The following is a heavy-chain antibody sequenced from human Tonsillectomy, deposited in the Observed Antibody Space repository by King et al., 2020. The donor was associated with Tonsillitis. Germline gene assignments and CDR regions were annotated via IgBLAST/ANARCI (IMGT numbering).Heavy chain of an antibody. CDR2: SSGSGGST. Sequence: VQLVESGGGLVHPGGSLRLSCAASGFTFNTYAMNWVRQAPGKGLEWGSGSSGSGGSTFYADSVKGRFTISRDNSKNTLYLQMNSLGAEDTAVYYCAKGSLWDSGGYVDFDFWGQGTLVTVSS. CDR1: GFTFNTYA. V-gene: IGHV3-23*04. D-gene: IGHD1-26*01. J-gene: IGHJ4*02. CDR3: AKGSLWDSGGYVDFDF.